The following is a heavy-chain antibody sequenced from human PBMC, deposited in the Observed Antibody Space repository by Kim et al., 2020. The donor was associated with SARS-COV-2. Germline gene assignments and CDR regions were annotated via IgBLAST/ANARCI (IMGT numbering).Heavy chain of an antibody. Sequence: GGSLRLSCAASGFTFSIYAMHWVRQAPGKGLEWVAVISYDGSNKYYADSVKGRFTISRDNSKNTLYLQMNSLRAEDTAVYYCARGRDGYNVFDYWGQGTLVTVSS. CDR3: ARGRDGYNVFDY. CDR2: ISYDGSNK. V-gene: IGHV3-30-3*01. D-gene: IGHD5-12*01. J-gene: IGHJ4*02. CDR1: GFTFSIYA.